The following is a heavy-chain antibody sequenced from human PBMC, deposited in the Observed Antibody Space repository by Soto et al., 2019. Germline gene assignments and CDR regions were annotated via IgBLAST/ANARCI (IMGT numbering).Heavy chain of an antibody. J-gene: IGHJ6*03. D-gene: IGHD1-7*01. CDR2: IKSKTDGGTT. CDR3: TALTGTTDGDPYYYYYMDV. Sequence: GGSLRLSCAASGFTFSNAWMSWVRQAPGKGLEWVGRIKSKTDGGTTDYAAPVKGRFTISRDDSKNTLYLQMNSLKTEDTAVYYCTALTGTTDGDPYYYYYMDVWGKGTTVTVSS. V-gene: IGHV3-15*01. CDR1: GFTFSNAW.